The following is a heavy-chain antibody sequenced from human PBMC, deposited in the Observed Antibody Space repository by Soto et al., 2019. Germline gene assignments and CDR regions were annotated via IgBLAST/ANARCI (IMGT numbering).Heavy chain of an antibody. Sequence: QVQLAQSGGEVKKPGAAVKVSCKASGYTLTSYGFSWVRQAPGQGLEWMGWISGYNSKTKYAQKFQGRVSMTTDTSSSTDYMEVRSLTFDDTAVYYCTRDAGFDSRSYYFDNWGQGTLVTVSS. CDR1: GYTLTSYG. CDR2: ISGYNSKT. J-gene: IGHJ4*02. CDR3: TRDAGFDSRSYYFDN. D-gene: IGHD3-22*01. V-gene: IGHV1-18*01.